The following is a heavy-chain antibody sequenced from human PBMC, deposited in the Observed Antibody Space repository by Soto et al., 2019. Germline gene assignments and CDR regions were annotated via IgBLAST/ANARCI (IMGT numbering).Heavy chain of an antibody. CDR1: GFPFSGYS. D-gene: IGHD2-8*01. CDR3: ARGVWGDGYSDFDF. V-gene: IGHV3-21*01. J-gene: IGHJ4*02. CDR2: INKHSDYI. Sequence: GGSLRLSCAVSGFPFSGYSMNWLRQVPGKGLQWVSSINKHSDYINYADSVNGRFTISRDNAKNSLYLQMNSLRVEDTGVYYCARGVWGDGYSDFDFWGPGTLVTVSS.